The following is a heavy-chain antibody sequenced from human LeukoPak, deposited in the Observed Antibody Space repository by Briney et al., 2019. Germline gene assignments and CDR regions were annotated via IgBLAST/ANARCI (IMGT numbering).Heavy chain of an antibody. D-gene: IGHD4-17*01. J-gene: IGHJ2*01. Sequence: ASVKVSCKASGYTFTSYYIHWVRQAPGQGLEWMGIINPSGGSTSYAQKFQGRVTMTRDTSTSTVYMELSSLRSEDTAVYYCARGDSVTTSLYWYFGLWGRGTLVTVSS. CDR3: ARGDSVTTSLYWYFGL. CDR2: INPSGGST. CDR1: GYTFTSYY. V-gene: IGHV1-46*01.